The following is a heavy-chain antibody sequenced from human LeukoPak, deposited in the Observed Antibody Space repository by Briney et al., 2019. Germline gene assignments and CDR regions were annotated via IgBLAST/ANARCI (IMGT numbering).Heavy chain of an antibody. Sequence: PSETLSLTCAVSGGSISSSNWWSWVRQPPGKGLEWIGEIYHSGSTYYNPSLKSRVTISVDRSKNQFSLKLSSVTAADTAVYYCARVGIAAAGKGRNYLTYYFDYWGQGTLVTVSS. D-gene: IGHD6-13*01. V-gene: IGHV4-4*02. CDR2: IYHSGST. J-gene: IGHJ4*02. CDR1: GGSISSSNW. CDR3: ARVGIAAAGKGRNYLTYYFDY.